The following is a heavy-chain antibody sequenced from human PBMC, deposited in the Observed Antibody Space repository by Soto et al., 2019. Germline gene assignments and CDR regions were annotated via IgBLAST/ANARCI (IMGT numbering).Heavy chain of an antibody. J-gene: IGHJ3*02. Sequence: PSETLSLTCAVYGGSFSGYYWSWIRQPPGKGLEWIGEINHSGSTNYNPSFQGQVTISADKSISTAYLQWSSLKASDTAMYYCATYPDPNSTVGAFDIWGQGTMVTVSS. CDR3: ATYPDPNSTVGAFDI. V-gene: IGHV4-34*10. D-gene: IGHD4-4*01. CDR2: INHSGST. CDR1: GGSFSGYY.